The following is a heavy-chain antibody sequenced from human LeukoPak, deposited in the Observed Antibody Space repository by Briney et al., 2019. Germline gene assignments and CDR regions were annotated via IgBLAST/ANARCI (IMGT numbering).Heavy chain of an antibody. Sequence: SETLSLTCTVSGGSIRSYWSWIRQPAGKGLEWIGRIYGSGSTYYNPSLKSRVTISVDTSKKQFSLKLRSVTAADTAVYYCARHEWGITNAFDIWGQGTMVTVSS. V-gene: IGHV4-4*07. J-gene: IGHJ3*02. CDR1: GGSIRSY. CDR3: ARHEWGITNAFDI. D-gene: IGHD1-14*01. CDR2: IYGSGST.